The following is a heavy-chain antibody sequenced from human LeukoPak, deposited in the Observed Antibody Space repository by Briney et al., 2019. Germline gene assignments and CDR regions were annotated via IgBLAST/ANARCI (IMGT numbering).Heavy chain of an antibody. CDR3: DNSGGSGLIDY. Sequence: SETLSLTCTVSGVSISSAAYYWGWLRQPPGKGLEWIGNIYYSGNTYYNASLNSRVTISIDASKNQFSLKLSSVTATHTAVYYCDNSGGSGLIDYWGQGTLVTVSS. CDR1: GVSISSAAYY. CDR2: IYYSGNT. J-gene: IGHJ4*02. V-gene: IGHV4-39*01. D-gene: IGHD1-26*01.